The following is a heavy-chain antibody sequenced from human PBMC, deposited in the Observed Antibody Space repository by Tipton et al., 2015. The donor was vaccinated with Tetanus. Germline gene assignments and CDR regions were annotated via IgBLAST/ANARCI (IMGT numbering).Heavy chain of an antibody. CDR3: ARHPPPYYYGSGSYLDY. CDR2: IYYTGNT. V-gene: IGHV4-31*03. Sequence: TLSLTCSVSGGSISSGGYYWSWIRQHPGKGLEWIGYIYYTGNTYYNPSLKSRLTISLDTSKNQFSLRLSSVTAADTAVYFCARHPPPYYYGSGSYLDYWGQGTPVTVSS. J-gene: IGHJ4*02. D-gene: IGHD3-10*01. CDR1: GGSISSGGYY.